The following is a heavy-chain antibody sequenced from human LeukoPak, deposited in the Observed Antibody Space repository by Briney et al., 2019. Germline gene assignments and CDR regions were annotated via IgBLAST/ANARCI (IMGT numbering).Heavy chain of an antibody. CDR3: ARHVPAIYDFWSGYSAIDY. D-gene: IGHD3-3*01. CDR1: GGSISSSSYY. Sequence: KPSETLSLTCTVSGGSISSSSYYWGWIRQPPGKGLEWIGCIYYSGSTYYNPSLKSRVTISVDTSKNQFSLKLSSVTAADTAVYYCARHVPAIYDFWSGYSAIDYWGQGTPVTVSS. J-gene: IGHJ4*02. V-gene: IGHV4-39*01. CDR2: IYYSGST.